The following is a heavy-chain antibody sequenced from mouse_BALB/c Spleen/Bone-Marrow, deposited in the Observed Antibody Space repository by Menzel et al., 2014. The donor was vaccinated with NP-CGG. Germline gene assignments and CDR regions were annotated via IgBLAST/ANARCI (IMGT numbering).Heavy chain of an antibody. J-gene: IGHJ2*02. Sequence: VQLQQSGPELVKPGASVKISCKASGYSFTGYFMNWVMQSHGKSLEWIGRINPYNGDTFYNQKFKGKAILTVDKSSSTARMELRSLASEDSAVYYCARGDYRFDEGYFDCWGQGTSLTVSS. CDR3: ARGDYRFDEGYFDC. CDR2: INPYNGDT. V-gene: IGHV1-20*02. CDR1: GYSFTGYF. D-gene: IGHD2-14*01.